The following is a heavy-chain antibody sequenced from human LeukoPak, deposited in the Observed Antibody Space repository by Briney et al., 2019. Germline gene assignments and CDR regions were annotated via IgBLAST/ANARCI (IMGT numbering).Heavy chain of an antibody. CDR3: AKDTRDDHHSDY. J-gene: IGHJ4*02. CDR2: ISYDGINK. Sequence: TGGSLRLSCAASGFTFSAYGMHWVRQAPGKGLEWVAIISYDGINKYYPDSVKGRFTISRDNSKNTLYLQMNSLRAEDTAVYYCAKDTRDDHHSDYWGQGTLVTVSS. V-gene: IGHV3-30*18. CDR1: GFTFSAYG. D-gene: IGHD1-14*01.